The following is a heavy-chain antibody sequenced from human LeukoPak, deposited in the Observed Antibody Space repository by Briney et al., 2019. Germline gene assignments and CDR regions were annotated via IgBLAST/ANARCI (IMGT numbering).Heavy chain of an antibody. V-gene: IGHV1-18*01. CDR1: GYTFTSYG. D-gene: IGHD3-22*01. Sequence: GASVKVSCKASGYTFTSYGISWVRQAPGQGLEWMGWISAYNGNTNYAQRLQGRVTMTTDTSTSTAYMELRSLRSDDTAVYYCARDGHSQDYYDSSGQNWFVPWGQGTLVTVSS. CDR3: ARDGHSQDYYDSSGQNWFVP. CDR2: ISAYNGNT. J-gene: IGHJ5*02.